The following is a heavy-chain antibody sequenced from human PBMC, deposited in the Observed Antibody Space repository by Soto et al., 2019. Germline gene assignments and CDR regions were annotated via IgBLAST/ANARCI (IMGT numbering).Heavy chain of an antibody. CDR2: ISSSGNTI. Sequence: QVQLVESGGGLVQPGGSLRLSCAVSGFMFSDYYMDWIRQAPGKGLEWLSYISSSGNTIYYADSVKGRFTVSRDNANSTLHLQMHSLRADDTSIYYCARGVRSSLTAIGGFDPWGQGTLVTVSS. V-gene: IGHV3-11*01. J-gene: IGHJ5*02. D-gene: IGHD2-21*02. CDR1: GFMFSDYY. CDR3: ARGVRSSLTAIGGFDP.